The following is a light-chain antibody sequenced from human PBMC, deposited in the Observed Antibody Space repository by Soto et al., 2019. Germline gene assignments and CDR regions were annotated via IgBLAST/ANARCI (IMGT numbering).Light chain of an antibody. Sequence: EIVLTQSPGTLSLSPGECATLSCRASRSVSSSYLAWYQQKPGQAPRLLIYGASSRATGIPDRFSGSGSGTDFTLTISTLEPEDFAVYYCQQYGSSPFTFGPGTKVDIK. V-gene: IGKV3-20*01. CDR1: RSVSSSY. J-gene: IGKJ3*01. CDR3: QQYGSSPFT. CDR2: GAS.